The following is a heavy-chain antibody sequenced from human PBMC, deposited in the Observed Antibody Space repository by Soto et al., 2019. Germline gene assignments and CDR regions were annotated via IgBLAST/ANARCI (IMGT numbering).Heavy chain of an antibody. CDR3: AKVSSDRGYYYFAMDV. CDR2: ISHGGNEK. Sequence: QVQLLESGGGVVQPGRSLXXSXXASXXXXXSYXMXXXXXAPXXXLEXVAVISHGGNEKYYADSVEGRFTISRDNSKNMVYLQMNGLRPEDTAVYYCAKVSSDRGYYYFAMDVWGQGTTVTVSS. CDR1: XXXXXSYX. V-gene: IGHV3-30*18. J-gene: IGHJ6*02. D-gene: IGHD3-10*01.